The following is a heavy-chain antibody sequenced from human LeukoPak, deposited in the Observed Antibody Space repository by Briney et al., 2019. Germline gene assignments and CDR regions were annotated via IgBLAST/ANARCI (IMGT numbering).Heavy chain of an antibody. CDR2: IYYSGST. Sequence: TSETLSLTCTVSGVSISHGDYYWTWIRQPPGKGLEWNAYIYYSGSTYYNPSLKSRVTISVDKFKNQFSLKVNSVTAADTAVYFCARETFNSGLDYWGQGILVTASS. CDR3: ARETFNSGLDY. CDR1: GVSISHGDYY. V-gene: IGHV4-30-4*01. J-gene: IGHJ4*02. D-gene: IGHD4-23*01.